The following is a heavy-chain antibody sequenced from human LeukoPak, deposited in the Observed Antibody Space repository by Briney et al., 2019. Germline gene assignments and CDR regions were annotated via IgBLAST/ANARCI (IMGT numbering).Heavy chain of an antibody. Sequence: GGSLRLSCAASGFTFDDYGMSWVRQAPGKGLEWVSGINWNGGSTGYADSVKGRYTISRDNAKNCLYLQMHSLRAEDTALYYCARDRDCSGGSCSDGIEYWGQGTLATVSS. CDR3: ARDRDCSGGSCSDGIEY. CDR1: GFTFDDYG. D-gene: IGHD2-15*01. J-gene: IGHJ4*02. CDR2: INWNGGST. V-gene: IGHV3-20*04.